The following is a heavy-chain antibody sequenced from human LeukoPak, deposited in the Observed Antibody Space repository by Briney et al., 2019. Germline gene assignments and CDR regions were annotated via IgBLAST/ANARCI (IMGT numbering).Heavy chain of an antibody. J-gene: IGHJ5*02. CDR2: ISGSDSRT. CDR1: GFTFSIYA. CDR3: AKERFGQQLPGWFDP. V-gene: IGHV3-23*01. D-gene: IGHD6-13*01. Sequence: GGSLRLSCAPSGFTFSIYAMTCVREAPGKGLEGVSLISGSDSRTYHADSVKGRFTISRDNSKNTLYLQMNSLRAEDTAVYYCAKERFGQQLPGWFDPWGQGTLVTVSS.